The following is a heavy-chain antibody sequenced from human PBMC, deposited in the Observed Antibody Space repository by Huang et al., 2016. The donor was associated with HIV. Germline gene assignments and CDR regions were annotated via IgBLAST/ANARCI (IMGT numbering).Heavy chain of an antibody. J-gene: IGHJ2*01. D-gene: IGHD3-16*02. CDR2: IKQDGSEK. Sequence: DVQLVESGGGLVQPGGSLRLSCAASGFTFSNYWMSWVRQAPGKGLEWVANIKQDGSEKNYVDSVKGLFTISRDNAKNLLYLQMNSLRAEDTAVYYCARDYVWGSYRPTYWYFDFWGRGTLVTVSS. CDR1: GFTFSNYW. V-gene: IGHV3-7*01. CDR3: ARDYVWGSYRPTYWYFDF.